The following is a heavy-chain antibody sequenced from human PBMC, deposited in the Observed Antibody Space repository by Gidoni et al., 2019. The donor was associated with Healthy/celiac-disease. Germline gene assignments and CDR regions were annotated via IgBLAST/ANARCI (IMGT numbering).Heavy chain of an antibody. D-gene: IGHD2-2*01. J-gene: IGHJ4*02. CDR1: GGTSISYA. CDR3: ARGGSVVVPAAYLTPFDY. Sequence: QVQLVQSGAEVKKPGSAVMVSCKASGGTSISYAISWVRQAPGHGLEWMGRIIPILGIANYAQEFQGRVTITADKSTSTAYVELSSLRSEDAAVYYCARGGSVVVPAAYLTPFDYWGQGTLVTVSS. CDR2: IIPILGIA. V-gene: IGHV1-69*04.